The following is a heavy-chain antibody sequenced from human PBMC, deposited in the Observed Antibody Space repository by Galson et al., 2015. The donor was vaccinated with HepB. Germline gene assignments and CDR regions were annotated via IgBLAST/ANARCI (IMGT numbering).Heavy chain of an antibody. D-gene: IGHD6-13*01. CDR2: IYPDDSDT. CDR1: GYSFTNYW. V-gene: IGHV5-51*01. Sequence: QSGAEVTKPGESLKISCKGSGYSFTNYWIGWVRQMPGKGLEWMGIIYPDDSDTRYSPSFQDQVTISADKSISTAYLQWSSLKASDNAVYYCSRSIAADAFGYLGHGTMVTVSS. CDR3: SRSIAADAFGY. J-gene: IGHJ3*01.